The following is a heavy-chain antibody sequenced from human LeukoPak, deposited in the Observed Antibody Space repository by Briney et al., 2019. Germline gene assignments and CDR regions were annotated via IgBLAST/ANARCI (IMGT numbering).Heavy chain of an antibody. Sequence: SETLSLTCTVSGGSISSSSYYWGWIRQPPGKGLEWIGSIYYSGSTYYNPSLKSRVTISVDTSKNQFSLKLSSVTAADTAVYYCASQNKDSPITIFGVVIRHFDYWGQGTLVTVSS. CDR2: IYYSGST. J-gene: IGHJ4*02. D-gene: IGHD3-3*01. V-gene: IGHV4-39*01. CDR1: GGSISSSSYY. CDR3: ASQNKDSPITIFGVVIRHFDY.